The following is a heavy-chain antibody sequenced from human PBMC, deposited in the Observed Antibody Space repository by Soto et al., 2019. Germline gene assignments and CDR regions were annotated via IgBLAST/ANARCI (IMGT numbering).Heavy chain of an antibody. CDR1: GGSISSSSYY. J-gene: IGHJ4*02. D-gene: IGHD6-19*01. V-gene: IGHV4-39*01. CDR3: ARQYSSGLYYFDY. Sequence: SETLSLTCTVSGGSISSSSYYWGWIRQPPGKGLEWIGSIYYSGSTYYNPSLKSRVTISVDTSKNQFSLKLSSVTAADTAVYYCARQYSSGLYYFDYWGQGTLVTVSS. CDR2: IYYSGST.